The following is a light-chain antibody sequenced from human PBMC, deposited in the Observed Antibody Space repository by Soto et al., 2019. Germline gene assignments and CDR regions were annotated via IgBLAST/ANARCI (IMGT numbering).Light chain of an antibody. CDR2: EVS. V-gene: IGLV2-14*01. Sequence: QSALTQPASVSGSPGQSITISCTGTSSDVGGYNYVSWYQQHPGKAPKLMIYEVSNRPSGVSNRFSGSKSGNTASLTISGLQAEDEADYYCSSSTPFVFGTGTKVTVL. J-gene: IGLJ1*01. CDR1: SSDVGGYNY. CDR3: SSSTPFV.